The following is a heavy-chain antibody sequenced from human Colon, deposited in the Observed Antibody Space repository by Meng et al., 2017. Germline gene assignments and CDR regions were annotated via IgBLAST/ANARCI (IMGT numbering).Heavy chain of an antibody. J-gene: IGHJ1*01. CDR1: GFTFSDYS. D-gene: IGHD6-13*01. Sequence: GGSLRPSCAASGFTFSDYSMSWIRQAPGKGLEWVSYMTTSGSAIYYADSVKGRFTISRDDAKNSLYLQMNSLRAEDTAVYYCGRGSRAAADWGQGTLVTVSS. CDR2: MTTSGSAI. V-gene: IGHV3-11*01. CDR3: GRGSRAAAD.